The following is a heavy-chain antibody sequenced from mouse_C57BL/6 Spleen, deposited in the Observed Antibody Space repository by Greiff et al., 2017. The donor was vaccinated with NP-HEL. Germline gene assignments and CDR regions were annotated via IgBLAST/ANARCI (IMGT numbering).Heavy chain of an antibody. J-gene: IGHJ3*01. CDR2: IDPAPFFA. CDR1: FSPFPASA. CDR3: TRGKYDGAGFAD. Sequence: VKLMESGAELVRPFSSFSLSFNSSFSPFPASALPWLPPPPVPGLEWIGAIDPAPFFAAYNQKFKGKAILTADKSSSTAYMELRSLTSEDSAVYYCTRGKYDGAGFADGGQGTLVTVSA. V-gene: IGHV1-15*01. D-gene: IGHD2-14*01.